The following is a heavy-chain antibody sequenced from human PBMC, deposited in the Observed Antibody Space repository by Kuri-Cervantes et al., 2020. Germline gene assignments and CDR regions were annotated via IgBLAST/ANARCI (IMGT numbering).Heavy chain of an antibody. D-gene: IGHD7-27*01. J-gene: IGHJ4*02. Sequence: GGSLRLSCAASGFTFDDYTMHWVRQAPGKGLEWVSLISWDGGSTYYADSVKGRFTISRDNSKNSLYLQMNSLRAEDTAVYYCARDFNWAKDYWGQGTLVTVSS. CDR1: GFTFDDYT. V-gene: IGHV3-43*01. CDR2: ISWDGGST. CDR3: ARDFNWAKDY.